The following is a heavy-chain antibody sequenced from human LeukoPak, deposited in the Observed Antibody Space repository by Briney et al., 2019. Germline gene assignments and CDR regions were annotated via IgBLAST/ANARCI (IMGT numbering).Heavy chain of an antibody. J-gene: IGHJ4*02. V-gene: IGHV3-66*02. D-gene: IGHD3-22*01. CDR1: GFTVSSHY. CDR3: ARISDTSGYYYFLYY. CDR2: FHSGGSI. Sequence: PGGSLTLSCAASGFTVSSHYMSWVRQAPGKGLEWVSFFHSGGSIYHSESVKGRFTISRDTSKNTLYLQMNSLRSEDTAVYYCARISDTSGYYYFLYYWGQGTQVNVSS.